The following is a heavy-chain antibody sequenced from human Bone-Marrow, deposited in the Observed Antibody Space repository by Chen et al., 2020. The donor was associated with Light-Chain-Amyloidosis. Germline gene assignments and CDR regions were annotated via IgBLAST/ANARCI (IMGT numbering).Heavy chain of an antibody. CDR2: LNPKTGNP. D-gene: IGHD6-13*01. Sequence: PGQGLEWMGWLNPKTGNPTYADDFTGRFVFSLDTSVKTAWLQINSLKAEDTAIYFCARRYMEISWKYYFDYWGQGTLVTVSS. J-gene: IGHJ4*02. V-gene: IGHV7-4-1*02. CDR3: ARRYMEISWKYYFDY.